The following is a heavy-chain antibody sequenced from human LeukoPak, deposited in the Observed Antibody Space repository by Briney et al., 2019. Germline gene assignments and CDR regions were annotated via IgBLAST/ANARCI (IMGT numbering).Heavy chain of an antibody. V-gene: IGHV1-8*01. CDR2: MNPNSGNT. D-gene: IGHD6-13*01. CDR1: GYTFTSYD. CDR3: ARDIAAAGFYDY. Sequence: ASVRVSCKASGYTFTSYDINWVRQATGQGLEWMGWMNPNSGNTGYAQKFQGRVTMTRNTSISTAYMELSSLRSEDTAVYYCARDIAAAGFYDYRGQGALVTVSS. J-gene: IGHJ4*02.